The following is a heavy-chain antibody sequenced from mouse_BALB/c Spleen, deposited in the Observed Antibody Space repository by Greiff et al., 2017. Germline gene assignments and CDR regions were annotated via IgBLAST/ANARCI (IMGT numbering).Heavy chain of an antibody. CDR2: IRNKANGYTT. V-gene: IGHV7-3*02. CDR1: GFTFTDYY. J-gene: IGHJ2*01. Sequence: EVKVVESGGGLVQPGGSLRLSCATSGFTFTDYYMSWVRQPPGKALEWLGFIRNKANGYTTEYSASVKGRFTISRDNSQSILYLQMNTLRAEDSATYYCARHRYDEGYYFDYWGQGTTLTVSS. D-gene: IGHD2-14*01. CDR3: ARHRYDEGYYFDY.